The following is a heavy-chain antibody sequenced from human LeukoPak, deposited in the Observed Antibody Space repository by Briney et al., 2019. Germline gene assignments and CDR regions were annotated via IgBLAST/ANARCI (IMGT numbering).Heavy chain of an antibody. CDR2: INPNSGGT. CDR1: GYTFTGYY. Sequence: ASVKVSRKASGYTFTGYYMHWVRQAPGQGLEWMGWINPNSGGTNYAQKFQGRVTMTRDTSISTAYMELSRLRSDDTAVYYCARVRLGYCSSTSCYGPFYFDYWGQGTLVTVSS. V-gene: IGHV1-2*02. CDR3: ARVRLGYCSSTSCYGPFYFDY. J-gene: IGHJ4*02. D-gene: IGHD2-2*01.